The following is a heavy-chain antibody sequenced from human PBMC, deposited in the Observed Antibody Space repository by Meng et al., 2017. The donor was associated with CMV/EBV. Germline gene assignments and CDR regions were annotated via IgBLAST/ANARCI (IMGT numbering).Heavy chain of an antibody. V-gene: IGHV3-7*01. D-gene: IGHD1-26*01. J-gene: IGHJ4*02. Sequence: GESLKISCAASGFTFSSYGMHWVRQAPGKGLEWVANIKQDGSEKYYVDSVKGRFTISRDNAKNSLYLQMNSLRAEDTAVYYCARDVVGAEAYFDYWGQGTLVTVSS. CDR2: IKQDGSEK. CDR1: GFTFSSYG. CDR3: ARDVVGAEAYFDY.